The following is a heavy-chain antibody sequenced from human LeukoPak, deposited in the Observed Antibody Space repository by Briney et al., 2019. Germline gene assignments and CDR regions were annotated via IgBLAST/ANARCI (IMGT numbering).Heavy chain of an antibody. Sequence: GGSLRLSCAASGFNFNFFYMTWVREAPGKGLEWVANIKHDGSEDYYLDSVKGRFTISRDNAKNSLYLQMNRLRGEDTAIYYCVRCFPSGTYRLENWGQGTLVTVSS. D-gene: IGHD1-26*01. V-gene: IGHV3-7*01. CDR2: IKHDGSED. CDR1: GFNFNFFY. CDR3: VRCFPSGTYRLEN. J-gene: IGHJ4*02.